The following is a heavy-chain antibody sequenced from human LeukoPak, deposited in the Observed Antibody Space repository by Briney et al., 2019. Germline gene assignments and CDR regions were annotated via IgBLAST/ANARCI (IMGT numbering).Heavy chain of an antibody. J-gene: IGHJ4*02. V-gene: IGHV3-33*01. D-gene: IGHD6-13*01. Sequence: GRSLRLSCAASGFTFSSYGMHWVRQAPGKGLEWVVVIWYDGSNKYYADSVKGRFTISRDNSKNTLYLQMNSLRAEDTAVYYCATRIAAAGMNDYWGQGTLVTVSS. CDR2: IWYDGSNK. CDR3: ATRIAAAGMNDY. CDR1: GFTFSSYG.